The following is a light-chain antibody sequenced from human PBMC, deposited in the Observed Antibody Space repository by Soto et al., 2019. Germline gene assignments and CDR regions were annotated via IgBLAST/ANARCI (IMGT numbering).Light chain of an antibody. J-gene: IGKJ1*01. CDR2: AAS. V-gene: IGKV1-6*01. Sequence: QMTQSPSSLFASGGEKIIINCQASRDVGSDVSCYQQKPGQAPTLLIYAASNLYNGVPSRFTGNRAVTGFTLTITTLHPEDFASDYCLQDYGNLWTCVQGTKVDVK. CDR1: RDVGSD. CDR3: LQDYGNLWT.